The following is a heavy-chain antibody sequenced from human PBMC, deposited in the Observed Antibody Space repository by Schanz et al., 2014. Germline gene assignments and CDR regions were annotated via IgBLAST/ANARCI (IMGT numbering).Heavy chain of an antibody. CDR3: AKDVAAVGVFDY. J-gene: IGHJ4*02. CDR1: GFSFSKSA. V-gene: IGHV3-23*04. D-gene: IGHD6-13*01. Sequence: EVQLVESGGGLVQPGGSLRISCAASGFSFSKSAMSWVRQAPGKGLEWVSALTGSGTTTYYADSVKGRFTISRDNSKNTLDLQMNSLRAEDTAIYYCAKDVAAVGVFDYWGQGSLVTVSP. CDR2: LTGSGTTT.